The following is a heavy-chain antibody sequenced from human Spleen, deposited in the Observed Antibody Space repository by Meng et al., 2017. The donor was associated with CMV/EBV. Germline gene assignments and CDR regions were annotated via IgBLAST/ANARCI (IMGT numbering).Heavy chain of an antibody. J-gene: IGHJ6*02. Sequence: ASVKVSCKASGYTFTSYGISWVRQAPGQGLEWMGWISAYNGNTNYAQKLQGRVTITADKSTSTAYMELSSLRSEDTAVYYCAVFVVAGTIYYYGMDVWGQGTTVTVSS. V-gene: IGHV1-18*01. CDR1: GYTFTSYG. CDR2: ISAYNGNT. CDR3: AVFVVAGTIYYYGMDV. D-gene: IGHD6-19*01.